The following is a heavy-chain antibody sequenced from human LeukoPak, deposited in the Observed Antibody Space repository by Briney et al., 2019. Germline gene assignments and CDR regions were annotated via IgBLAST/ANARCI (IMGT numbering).Heavy chain of an antibody. J-gene: IGHJ4*02. CDR2: IYYSGST. CDR1: GGSISSGGYY. CDR3: ARGSEHFDY. Sequence: PSETLSLTCTVYGGSISSGGYYWNWIRQPPGKGLEWIGYIYYSGSTYYNPSLKSRVTISVDTSKNQFSLKLSSVTAADTAVYYCARGSEHFDYWGQGTLVTVSS. V-gene: IGHV4-31*03.